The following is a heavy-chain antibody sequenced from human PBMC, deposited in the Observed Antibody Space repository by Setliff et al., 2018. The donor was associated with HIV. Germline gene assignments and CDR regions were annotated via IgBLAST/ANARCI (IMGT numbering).Heavy chain of an antibody. J-gene: IGHJ4*02. D-gene: IGHD2-15*01. CDR3: VREARGGYFDY. CDR2: INPSSGST. V-gene: IGHV1-46*01. Sequence: ASVKVSCKASGYTFTSYYMHWVRQAPGQGLEWMGIINPSSGSTSNKQKFQGRVTMTRDTSTNTVYMELSSLRFEDTAVYYCVREARGGYFDYWGQGTLVTVSS. CDR1: GYTFTSYY.